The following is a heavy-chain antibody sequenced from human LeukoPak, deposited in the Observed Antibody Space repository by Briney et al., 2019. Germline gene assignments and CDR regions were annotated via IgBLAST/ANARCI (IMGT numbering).Heavy chain of an antibody. V-gene: IGHV1-69*13. CDR2: IIPIFGTA. D-gene: IGHD6-13*01. Sequence: GASVKVSCKASGYTFTSYDINWVRQATGQGLEWMGGIIPIFGTANYAQKFQGRVTITADESTSTAYMELSSLRSEDTAVYYCARVQQLHYMDVWGKGTTVTVSS. CDR1: GYTFTSYD. J-gene: IGHJ6*03. CDR3: ARVQQLHYMDV.